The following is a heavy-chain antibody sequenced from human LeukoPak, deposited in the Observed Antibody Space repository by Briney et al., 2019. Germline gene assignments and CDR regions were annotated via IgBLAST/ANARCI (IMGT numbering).Heavy chain of an antibody. D-gene: IGHD2-2*01. Sequence: ASVKVSCKASGYTFTGYYMHWVRQAPGQGLEWMGWINPNSGGTNYAQKFQGRVTMTRDTSISTAYMELSRLRSDDTAVYYCARGYCSSTSCYHTGDYWGQGTLVTVSS. V-gene: IGHV1-2*02. CDR3: ARGYCSSTSCYHTGDY. J-gene: IGHJ4*02. CDR2: INPNSGGT. CDR1: GYTFTGYY.